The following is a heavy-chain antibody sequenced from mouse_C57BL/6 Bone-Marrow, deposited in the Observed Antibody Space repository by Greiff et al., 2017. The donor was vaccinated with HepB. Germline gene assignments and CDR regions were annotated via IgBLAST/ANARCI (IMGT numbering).Heavy chain of an antibody. V-gene: IGHV1-7*01. CDR3: ARKALRYPAWFAY. J-gene: IGHJ3*01. D-gene: IGHD1-1*01. CDR1: GYTFTSYW. Sequence: VQLQQSGAELAKPGASVKPSCTASGYTFTSYWMHWVKQRPGQGLEWIGYINPSSGYTKYNQKFKDKATLTADKSSSTAYMQLSSLTYEDSAVYYCARKALRYPAWFAYWGQGTLVTVSA. CDR2: INPSSGYT.